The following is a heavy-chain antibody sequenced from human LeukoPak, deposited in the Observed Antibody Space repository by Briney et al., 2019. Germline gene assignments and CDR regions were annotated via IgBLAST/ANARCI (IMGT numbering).Heavy chain of an antibody. CDR1: GFTFSTYW. Sequence: PGESLGLSCAASGFTFSTYWMSWVRQAPGKGLEWVANIHQDGNERYYVDSVKGRFTISRDNAKNSLYLQMNSLRAEDTAVYYCARGDKFSGDYWGQGTLVTVSS. CDR3: ARGDKFSGDY. D-gene: IGHD2-15*01. V-gene: IGHV3-7*04. J-gene: IGHJ4*02. CDR2: IHQDGNER.